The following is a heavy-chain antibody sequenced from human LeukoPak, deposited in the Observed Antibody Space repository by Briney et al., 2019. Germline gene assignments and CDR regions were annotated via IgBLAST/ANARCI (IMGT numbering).Heavy chain of an antibody. CDR1: GGSISSYY. CDR3: ARSRSDSSGSNYPDAFDI. V-gene: IGHV4-59*12. Sequence: EILSLTCTVSGGSISSYYWSWIRQPPGKGLEWIGYIYHSENTYYNPSLKSRVTISVDRSKNQFSLKLSSVTAADTAMYYCARSRSDSSGSNYPDAFDIWGQGTMVTVSS. D-gene: IGHD4/OR15-4a*01. J-gene: IGHJ3*02. CDR2: IYHSENT.